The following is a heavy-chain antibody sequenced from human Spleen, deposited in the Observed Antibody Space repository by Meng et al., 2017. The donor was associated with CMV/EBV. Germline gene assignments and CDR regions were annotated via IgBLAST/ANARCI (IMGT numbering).Heavy chain of an antibody. D-gene: IGHD3-22*01. J-gene: IGHJ6*02. Sequence: ASVKVSCKASGYTFTSYYMHWVRQAPGQGLEWMGIINPSGGSTSYAQKFQGRVTMTRDTSTSTVYMELSSLRSEDTAVYYCARALQYYFDSSGYHLAVWGQGTTVTVSS. CDR2: INPSGGST. CDR1: GYTFTSYY. CDR3: ARALQYYFDSSGYHLAV. V-gene: IGHV1-46*01.